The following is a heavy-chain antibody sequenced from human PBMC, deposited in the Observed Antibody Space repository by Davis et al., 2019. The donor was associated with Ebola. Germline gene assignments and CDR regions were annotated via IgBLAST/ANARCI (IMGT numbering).Heavy chain of an antibody. CDR1: GDSVSSNRFY. V-gene: IGHV4-39*01. Sequence: SETLSLTCTVFGDSVSSNRFYWGWIRQSPGRGLAWIGTIYYSGNTYYNPSLKSRITIFVDTSNNQFSLKLSSVTATDTAVYYCARARGSGAWFDPWGQGTLVTVSS. D-gene: IGHD3-10*01. CDR3: ARARGSGAWFDP. J-gene: IGHJ5*02. CDR2: IYYSGNT.